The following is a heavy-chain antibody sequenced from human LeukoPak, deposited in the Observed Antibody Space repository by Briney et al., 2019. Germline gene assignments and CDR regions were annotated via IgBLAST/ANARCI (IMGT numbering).Heavy chain of an antibody. CDR1: GGPISAYF. CDR3: ARHGTISYDTSGYYIY. CDR2: ISYSGTT. Sequence: SETLSLTCTVSGGPISAYFWSWIRQPPGKGLEWIGYISYSGTTNYNPSLKSRVTISVDAYKSQFSLKLSSVTAADTAVYYCARHGTISYDTSGYYIYWGQGTLVTVSS. D-gene: IGHD3-22*01. J-gene: IGHJ4*02. V-gene: IGHV4-59*08.